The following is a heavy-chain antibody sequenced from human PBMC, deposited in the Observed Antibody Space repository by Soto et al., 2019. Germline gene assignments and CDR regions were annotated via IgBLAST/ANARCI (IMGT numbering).Heavy chain of an antibody. CDR2: IKQDGSEI. CDR1: GFTFSRYW. J-gene: IGHJ4*02. D-gene: IGHD2-15*01. CDR3: ARDPICSGGSCYDY. Sequence: EVQLVESGGGLVQPGGSLRLSCAASGFTFSRYWMTWVRQAPGKGLEWVANIKQDGSEIYYVDSVEGRFTISRDNAENSLYLQLNSLRAEDTAVYYCARDPICSGGSCYDYWGQGTLVTVSS. V-gene: IGHV3-7*01.